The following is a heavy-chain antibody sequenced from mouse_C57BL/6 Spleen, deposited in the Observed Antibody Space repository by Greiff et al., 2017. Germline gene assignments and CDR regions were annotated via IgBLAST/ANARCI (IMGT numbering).Heavy chain of an antibody. D-gene: IGHD1-1*01. J-gene: IGHJ1*03. CDR3: GSSYWYFDV. CDR2: ISYDGSN. Sequence: VQLQQSGPGLVKPSQSLSLTCSVTGYSITSGYYWNWIRQFPGNKLEWMGYISYDGSNNYNPSLKNRISITRDTSKNQFFLKLNSVTTEDTATYYCGSSYWYFDVWGTGTTVTVSS. CDR1: GYSITSGYY. V-gene: IGHV3-6*01.